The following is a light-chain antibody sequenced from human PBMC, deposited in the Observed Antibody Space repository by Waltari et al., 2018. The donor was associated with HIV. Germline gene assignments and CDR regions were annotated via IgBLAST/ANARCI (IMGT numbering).Light chain of an antibody. CDR2: EVT. CDR3: CSYAGSNNWV. J-gene: IGLJ3*02. CDR1: SNDVGSYQL. V-gene: IGLV2-23*02. Sequence: QSALTQPASVSGSPGHSITISCGGTSNDVGSYQLVSWYQHHPDKAPKLIIYEVTRWPSGVSSRFTGSKSGNTASLTISGLQAEDEANYYCCSYAGSNNWVFGGGTKVTVL.